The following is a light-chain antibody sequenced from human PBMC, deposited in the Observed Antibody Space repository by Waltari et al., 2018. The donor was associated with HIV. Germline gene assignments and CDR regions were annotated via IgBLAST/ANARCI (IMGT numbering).Light chain of an antibody. V-gene: IGKV3D-20*02. J-gene: IGKJ1*01. CDR1: RTVNNNY. CDR3: KQATQLPWT. CDR2: DAS. Sequence: DIVLSQSPATPSLSPGDRATLPSRASRTVNNNYLNWYQQKHGQAPRLLISDASARAAGIPDRFSASGAGTDFTLNISRVEAEDVGVYYCKQATQLPWTFGQGTKVEIK.